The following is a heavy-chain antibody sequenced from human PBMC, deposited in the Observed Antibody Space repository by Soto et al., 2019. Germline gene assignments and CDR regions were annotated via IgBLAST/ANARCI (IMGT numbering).Heavy chain of an antibody. D-gene: IGHD3-3*01. CDR2: INSGGTP. V-gene: IGHV3-66*01. Sequence: GGSLRLSCAASGFTVNSSYMTWVRQAPGKGLEWVSVINSGGTPFYADFVKGRFTFSRDNSRNTLYLQMNSLRPEDTAVYYCARDSGAILRFLEWALLSWGQGP. CDR1: GFTVNSSY. J-gene: IGHJ5*02. CDR3: ARDSGAILRFLEWALLS.